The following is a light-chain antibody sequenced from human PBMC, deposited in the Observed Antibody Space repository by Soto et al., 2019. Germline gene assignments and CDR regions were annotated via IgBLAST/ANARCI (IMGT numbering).Light chain of an antibody. Sequence: QSVLTQPPSVSAAPGQMVTISCSGSTSNIGNNYVSWYRQLPGTAPKLLIYDNNKRPSGIPDRFSGYKSGTSATLGITGLQTGDEADYYCGTWDSSLSAEIFGGGTKVTVL. CDR3: GTWDSSLSAEI. CDR2: DNN. CDR1: TSNIGNNY. V-gene: IGLV1-51*01. J-gene: IGLJ2*01.